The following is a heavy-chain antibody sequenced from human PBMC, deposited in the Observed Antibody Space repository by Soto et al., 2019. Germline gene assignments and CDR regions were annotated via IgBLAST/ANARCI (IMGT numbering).Heavy chain of an antibody. CDR3: VQSRCGGDCLQSYSSHSYYGLDV. Sequence: PTLVNPTQTLTLTFTFSGFSLSTSGMCVSWIRQPPGKALEWLARTDWDDDKYYSTSLKTRLTISKDTSKNQVVLTMTNMDPVDTATYYCVQSRCGGDCLQSYSSHSYYGLDVWGQGTTVTVSS. CDR1: GFSLSTSGMC. D-gene: IGHD2-21*02. CDR2: TDWDDDK. J-gene: IGHJ6*02. V-gene: IGHV2-70*12.